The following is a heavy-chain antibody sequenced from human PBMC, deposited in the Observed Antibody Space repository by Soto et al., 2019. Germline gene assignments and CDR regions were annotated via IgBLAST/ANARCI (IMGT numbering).Heavy chain of an antibody. J-gene: IGHJ4*02. Sequence: SETLSLTCAVYGGSFSGYYWSWIRQPPGKGLEWIGEINHSGSTNYNPSLKSRVTISVDTSKNQFSLKLSSVTAADTAVYYCARGGYCSGGSCYSFDYWGQGTLVTVSS. D-gene: IGHD2-15*01. CDR1: GGSFSGYY. CDR3: ARGGYCSGGSCYSFDY. CDR2: INHSGST. V-gene: IGHV4-34*01.